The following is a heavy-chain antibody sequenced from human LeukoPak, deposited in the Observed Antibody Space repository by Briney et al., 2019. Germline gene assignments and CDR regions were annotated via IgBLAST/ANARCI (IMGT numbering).Heavy chain of an antibody. CDR1: GGSISSYY. D-gene: IGHD1-7*01. Sequence: SETLSLTCTVSGGSISSYYWSWIRQPPGKGLEWIGYIYYSGSTNYNPSLKSRVTISVDTSKNQFSLKLSSVTAADTAVYYCARDTGTTSGYYYMDVWGKGTTVTVSS. J-gene: IGHJ6*03. V-gene: IGHV4-59*01. CDR2: IYYSGST. CDR3: ARDTGTTSGYYYMDV.